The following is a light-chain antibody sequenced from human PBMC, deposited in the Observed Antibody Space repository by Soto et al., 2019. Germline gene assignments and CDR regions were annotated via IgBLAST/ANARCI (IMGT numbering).Light chain of an antibody. CDR2: DAS. Sequence: EVVLTQSPATLSLSPGERATLSCRASQSVSRFLAWYQQKPGQAPRLLIFDASNRATGIPAKFSASGSGTDFTLTISSLESEDSAVYYGQQRSDWPITFGKGTRLYIK. CDR3: QQRSDWPIT. J-gene: IGKJ5*01. CDR1: QSVSRF. V-gene: IGKV3-11*01.